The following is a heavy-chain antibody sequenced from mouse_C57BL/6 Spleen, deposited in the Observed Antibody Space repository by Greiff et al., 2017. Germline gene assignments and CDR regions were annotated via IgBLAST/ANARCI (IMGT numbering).Heavy chain of an antibody. CDR2: IYPGSGST. Sequence: VKLQQPGAELVKPGASVKMSCKASGYTFTSYWITWVKQRPGQGLEWIGDIYPGSGSTNYNEKFKSKATLTVDTSSSTAYMQLSSLTSEDSAVYYFARCLRGNHWYFGVWGTGTTVTVSS. V-gene: IGHV1-55*01. CDR1: GYTFTSYW. CDR3: ARCLRGNHWYFGV. D-gene: IGHD2-1*01. J-gene: IGHJ1*03.